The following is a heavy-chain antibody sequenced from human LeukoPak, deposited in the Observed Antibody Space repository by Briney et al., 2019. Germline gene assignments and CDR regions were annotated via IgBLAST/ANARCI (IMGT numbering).Heavy chain of an antibody. J-gene: IGHJ4*02. CDR2: ISSSSSTI. CDR3: ARGRVYCSGTSGYEDY. CDR1: GFTFSSYS. V-gene: IGHV3-48*02. Sequence: GGFLRLSCAASGFTFSSYSMNWVRQAPGKGLEWVSYISSSSSTIYYADSVKGRFTISRDNAKNSLYLQMNSLRDEDTAVYYCARGRVYCSGTSGYEDYWGQGTLVTVSS. D-gene: IGHD2-2*01.